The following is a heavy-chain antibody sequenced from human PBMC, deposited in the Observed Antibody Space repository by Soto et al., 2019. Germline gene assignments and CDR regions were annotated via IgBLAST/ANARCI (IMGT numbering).Heavy chain of an antibody. J-gene: IGHJ4*02. D-gene: IGHD3-9*01. Sequence: SETLSLTCTVSGGSISSGGYYWSWIRQHPGKGLEWIGYIFYSGTTYYNPSLKSRVTISVDTSKNQFSLKLSSVTAADTAVYYCARAPPFDDILTGYYDYWGQGTLVTVSS. CDR3: ARAPPFDDILTGYYDY. CDR1: GGSISSGGYY. V-gene: IGHV4-31*03. CDR2: IFYSGTT.